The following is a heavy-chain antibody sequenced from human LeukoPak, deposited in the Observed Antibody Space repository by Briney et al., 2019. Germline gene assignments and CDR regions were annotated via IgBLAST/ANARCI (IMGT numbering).Heavy chain of an antibody. CDR3: AKDYERGSSWYSSVRYYGMDV. V-gene: IGHV4-59*12. Sequence: NPSETLSLTCTVSGGSISSYYWSWIRQPPGKGLEWLGYIYYSGSTNYNPSLKSRVTISVDTSKNQFSLKLSSVTAADTAVYYCAKDYERGSSWYSSVRYYGMDVWGQGTTVTVSS. D-gene: IGHD6-13*01. J-gene: IGHJ6*02. CDR1: GGSISSYY. CDR2: IYYSGST.